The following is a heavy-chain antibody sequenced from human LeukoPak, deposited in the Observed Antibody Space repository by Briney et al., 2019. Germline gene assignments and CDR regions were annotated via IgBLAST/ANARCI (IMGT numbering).Heavy chain of an antibody. J-gene: IGHJ5*02. CDR3: ARDRGPIAAAGPNWFDP. CDR1: GGTFSSYA. Sequence: SVTVSCKASGGTFSSYAISWERQAPGQGLEWMGGIIPIFGTANYAQKFQGRVTITADESTSTAYMELSSLRSEDTAVYYCARDRGPIAAAGPNWFDPWGQGTLVTVSS. V-gene: IGHV1-69*01. CDR2: IIPIFGTA. D-gene: IGHD6-13*01.